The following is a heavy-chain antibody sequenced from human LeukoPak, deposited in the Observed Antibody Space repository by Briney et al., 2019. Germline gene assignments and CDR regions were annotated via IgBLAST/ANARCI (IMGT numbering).Heavy chain of an antibody. CDR2: IIPIFITA. CDR3: ARGAYSSSWYPAFDI. D-gene: IGHD6-13*01. Sequence: SVKVSCKASGGTFSSYAISWVRQAPGQGLEWMGGIIPIFITANYAQKFQGRVTITTDESTSTAYMELSSLRSEDTAVYYCARGAYSSSWYPAFDIWGQGTMVTVSS. V-gene: IGHV1-69*05. J-gene: IGHJ3*02. CDR1: GGTFSSYA.